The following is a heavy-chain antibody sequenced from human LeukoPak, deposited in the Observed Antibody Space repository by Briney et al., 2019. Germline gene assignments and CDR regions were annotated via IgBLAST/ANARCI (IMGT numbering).Heavy chain of an antibody. V-gene: IGHV1-18*01. D-gene: IGHD2-21*01. Sequence: ASVKVSCKGSGYTFTSNHINWVRRAPGQGLEWMGWVSGYNGNTNYAQKFEGRVAMTTDTSSSTAYMELRSLRSDDTAIYYCARGDWFDPWGQGTLVTVSS. CDR3: ARGDWFDP. CDR1: GYTFTSNH. CDR2: VSGYNGNT. J-gene: IGHJ5*02.